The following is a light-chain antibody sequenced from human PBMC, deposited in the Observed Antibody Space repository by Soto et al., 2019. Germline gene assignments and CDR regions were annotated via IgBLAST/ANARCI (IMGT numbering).Light chain of an antibody. CDR1: QGISRW. V-gene: IGKV1-12*01. CDR3: QQANSFPLT. J-gene: IGKJ3*01. CDR2: SAS. Sequence: DIQMTQLPSSMSASVGDRVTITCRASQGISRWLAWYHQKPGKAPNLLIYSASTLHSGVPSRFSGSGSGTDFTLTISSLQPEDFGTYYCQQANSFPLTFGHGTKVHMK.